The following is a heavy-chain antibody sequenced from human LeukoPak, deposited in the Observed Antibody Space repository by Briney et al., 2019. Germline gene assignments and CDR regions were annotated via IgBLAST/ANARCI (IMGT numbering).Heavy chain of an antibody. V-gene: IGHV3-30*03. Sequence: GGSLRLSCAASGFTFSSYGMHWVRLAPGKGLEWVAVISYDGSNKGYADSVKGRSTISRDNSKNTLYLRMNSLRAEDTAVYYCARDLGSGSPGGYWGQGSLVTVSS. D-gene: IGHD3-10*01. CDR3: ARDLGSGSPGGY. CDR1: GFTFSSYG. CDR2: ISYDGSNK. J-gene: IGHJ4*02.